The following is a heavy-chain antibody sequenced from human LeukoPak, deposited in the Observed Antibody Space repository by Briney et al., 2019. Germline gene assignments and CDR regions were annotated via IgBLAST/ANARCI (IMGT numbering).Heavy chain of an antibody. CDR2: IYYSGST. CDR3: ARLIIAVAGSGYYYYGMDV. J-gene: IGHJ6*02. D-gene: IGHD6-19*01. Sequence: KPSETLSLTCTVSGGSISSGGYYWSWIRQHPGQGLEWIGYIYYSGSTYYNPSLKSRVTISVDTSKNQFSLKLSSVTAADTAVYYCARLIIAVAGSGYYYYGMDVWGQGTTVTVSS. V-gene: IGHV4-31*03. CDR1: GGSISSGGYY.